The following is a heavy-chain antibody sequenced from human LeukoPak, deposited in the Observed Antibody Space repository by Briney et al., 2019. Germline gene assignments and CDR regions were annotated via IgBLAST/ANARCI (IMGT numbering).Heavy chain of an antibody. J-gene: IGHJ4*02. CDR2: IYSGGST. CDR3: ARVGTGMSSSWPFDY. D-gene: IGHD6-13*01. V-gene: IGHV3-53*01. CDR1: GFTVSSNY. Sequence: GGSLRPSCAASGFTVSSNYMSWVRQAPGKGLEWVSVIYSGGSTYYADSVKGRFTISRDNSKNTLYLQMNSLRAEDTAVYYCARVGTGMSSSWPFDYWGQGTLVTVSS.